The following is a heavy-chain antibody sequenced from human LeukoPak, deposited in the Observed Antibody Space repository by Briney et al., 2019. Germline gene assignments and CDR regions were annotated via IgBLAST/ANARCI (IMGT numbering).Heavy chain of an antibody. CDR2: ISGSGGST. CDR3: AELGITMIGGV. Sequence: GGSLRLSCAASGFTFSSYWMSWVRQAPGKGLEWVSAISGSGGSTYYADSVKGRFTISRDNSKNTLYLQMNRLRAEDTAVYYCAELGITMIGGVWGKGTTVTISS. V-gene: IGHV3-23*01. D-gene: IGHD3-10*02. CDR1: GFTFSSYW. J-gene: IGHJ6*04.